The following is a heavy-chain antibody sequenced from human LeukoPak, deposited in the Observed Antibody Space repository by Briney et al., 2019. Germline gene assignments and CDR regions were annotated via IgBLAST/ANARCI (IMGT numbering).Heavy chain of an antibody. J-gene: IGHJ4*02. CDR3: ARETIVGATTGVLDY. V-gene: IGHV4-31*03. D-gene: IGHD1-26*01. CDR1: SGSISSGGYY. CDR2: IYYSGST. Sequence: PSETLSLTCTVSSGSISSGGYYWSWIRQRPGKGLEWIGYIYYSGSTYYNPSLKSRVTISADTSKNQFSLRLSSVTAADTAVYYCARETIVGATTGVLDYWGQGTLVTVSS.